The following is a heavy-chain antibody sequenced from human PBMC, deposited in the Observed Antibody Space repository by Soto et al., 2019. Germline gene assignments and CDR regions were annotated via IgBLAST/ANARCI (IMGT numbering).Heavy chain of an antibody. CDR2: IIPICGTA. Sequence: GASVKVSCKASGYTFTGYYMHWVRQAPGQGLEWMGGIIPICGTANYAQKFQGRVTITADESTSTAYMELSSLRSEDTAVYYCARGYYYDSSGYESWGQGTLVTVS. CDR1: GYTFTGYY. CDR3: ARGYYYDSSGYES. J-gene: IGHJ4*02. D-gene: IGHD3-22*01. V-gene: IGHV1-69*13.